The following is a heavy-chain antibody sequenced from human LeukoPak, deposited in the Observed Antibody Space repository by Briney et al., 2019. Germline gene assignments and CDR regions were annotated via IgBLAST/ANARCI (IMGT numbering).Heavy chain of an antibody. CDR2: IYTSGTP. V-gene: IGHV4-4*07. J-gene: IGHJ3*02. CDR3: AMLSGGGVFDI. CDR1: GGSIGNYF. D-gene: IGHD2-15*01. Sequence: PSETLSLTCSVSGGSIGNYFWNWIRQPAGKALEWIGRIYTSGTPNYNPSLRSRVTISIDNSKSQFTLNLMSVTAADTAVYYCAMLSGGGVFDIWSPGTMVNGSS.